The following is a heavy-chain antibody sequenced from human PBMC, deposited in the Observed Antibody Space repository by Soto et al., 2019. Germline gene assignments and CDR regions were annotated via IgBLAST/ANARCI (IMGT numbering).Heavy chain of an antibody. J-gene: IGHJ6*03. CDR1: GGSFSGYY. V-gene: IGHV4-34*01. CDR3: ARGLAARGGNKAYYYYYYMDV. D-gene: IGHD3-10*01. Sequence: QVQLQQWGAGLLKPSETLSLTCAVYGGSFSGYYWSWIRHPPGKGLEWIGEINHSGSTNYNPSLTSRVTISVDTSKNQFALKLSSVNAADTAVYYCARGLAARGGNKAYYYYYYMDVWGKGTTVTVSS. CDR2: INHSGST.